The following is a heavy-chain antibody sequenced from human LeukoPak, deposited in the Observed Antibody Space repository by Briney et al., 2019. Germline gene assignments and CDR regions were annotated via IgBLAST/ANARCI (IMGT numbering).Heavy chain of an antibody. V-gene: IGHV3-21*01. J-gene: IGHJ6*03. CDR1: GFTFSRYN. CDR2: ITSSSSSI. D-gene: IGHD3-10*01. CDR3: ARDGFTYGPEGYYYYLDV. Sequence: GGSLRLSCAASGFTFSRYNMNWVRQAPGKGLEWVSYITSSSSSIYSADSVKGRFTISRDTAKKSLYLQLSSLRAEDTAVYFCARDGFTYGPEGYYYYLDVWGKGTTVTVSS.